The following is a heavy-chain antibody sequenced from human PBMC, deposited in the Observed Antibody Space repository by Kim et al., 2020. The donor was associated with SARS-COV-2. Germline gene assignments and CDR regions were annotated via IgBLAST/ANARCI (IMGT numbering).Heavy chain of an antibody. CDR3: ARDFLGAWYDSSGYYSYYFDY. CDR2: ISSSSSYI. CDR1: GFTFSSYS. V-gene: IGHV3-21*04. D-gene: IGHD3-22*01. Sequence: GGSLRLSCAASGFTFSSYSMNWVRQAPGKGLEWVSSISSSSSYIYYADSVKGRFTISRDNAKNSLYLQMNSLRAEDTAVYYCARDFLGAWYDSSGYYSYYFDYWGQGTLVTVSS. J-gene: IGHJ4*02.